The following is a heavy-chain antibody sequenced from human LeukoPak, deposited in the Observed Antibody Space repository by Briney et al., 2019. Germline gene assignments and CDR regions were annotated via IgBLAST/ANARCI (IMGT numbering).Heavy chain of an antibody. Sequence: GSLRLSCAASGFTFSSYAMSWVRQAPGKGLEWVSAISGSGGSTYYADSVKGRFTISRDNSKNTLYLQMNSLRAEDTAVYYCAKDNDSSGRISYYFDYWGQGTLVTVSS. CDR1: GFTFSSYA. J-gene: IGHJ4*02. CDR2: ISGSGGST. V-gene: IGHV3-23*01. D-gene: IGHD3-22*01. CDR3: AKDNDSSGRISYYFDY.